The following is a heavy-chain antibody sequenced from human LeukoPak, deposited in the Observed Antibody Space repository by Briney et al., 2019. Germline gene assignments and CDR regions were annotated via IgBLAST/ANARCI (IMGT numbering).Heavy chain of an antibody. CDR2: INAGNGNT. D-gene: IGHD3-10*01. CDR3: AREGVTMVRGVISLDY. CDR1: GYTFTSYA. J-gene: IGHJ4*02. Sequence: ASVKVSCKSSGYTFTSYAMHWVRQAPGHRLEWMGWINAGNGNTKYSQKFQGRVTITRDTSASTAYMELSSLRSEDTAVYYCAREGVTMVRGVISLDYWGQGTLVTVSS. V-gene: IGHV1-3*01.